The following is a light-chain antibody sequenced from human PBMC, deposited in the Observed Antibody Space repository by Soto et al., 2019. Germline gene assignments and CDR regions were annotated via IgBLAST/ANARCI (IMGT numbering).Light chain of an antibody. CDR1: SSDVGSYNL. J-gene: IGLJ2*01. Sequence: QSVLTQPASVSGSPGQSITISCTGTSSDVGSYNLVSWYQRQPGKAPKLMIYEGSKRPSGVSNRFSGSKSGNTASLTISGLQAEDEADYHCCSYAGSSMVFGGGTKVTVL. V-gene: IGLV2-23*01. CDR3: CSYAGSSMV. CDR2: EGS.